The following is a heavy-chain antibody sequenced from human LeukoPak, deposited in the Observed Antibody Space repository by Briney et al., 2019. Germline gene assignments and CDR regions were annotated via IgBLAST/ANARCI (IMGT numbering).Heavy chain of an antibody. Sequence: GGSLRLSCAASGFTFSSYSMNWVRQAPGKGLEWVSSISSSSSYIYYADSVKGRFTISRDNAKNSLYLQMNSLRAEDTAVYYCAREGEYEKGLDYWGQGTLVTVSS. CDR2: ISSSSSYI. V-gene: IGHV3-21*01. D-gene: IGHD3-16*01. CDR3: AREGEYEKGLDY. J-gene: IGHJ4*02. CDR1: GFTFSSYS.